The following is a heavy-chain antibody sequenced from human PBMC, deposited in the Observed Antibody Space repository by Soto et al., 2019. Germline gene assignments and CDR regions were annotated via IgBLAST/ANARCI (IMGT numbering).Heavy chain of an antibody. CDR3: VKGRGSYFVYFGLDV. CDR1: GFTFDDYA. J-gene: IGHJ6*02. Sequence: EVQLVESGGGLVQPGRSLRLSCVASGFTFDDYAMHWVRQTPGKGLEWVSSIDWNRGSTAYADSVKGRFTISRDNARNSLYLQMNSLRPEDTALYYCVKGRGSYFVYFGLDVWGQGTTVTVSS. CDR2: IDWNRGST. D-gene: IGHD1-26*01. V-gene: IGHV3-9*01.